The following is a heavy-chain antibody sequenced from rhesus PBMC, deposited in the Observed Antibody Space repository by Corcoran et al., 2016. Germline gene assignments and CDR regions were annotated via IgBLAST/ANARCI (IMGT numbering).Heavy chain of an antibody. V-gene: IGHV3S5*01. J-gene: IGHJ6*01. D-gene: IGHD6-13*01. Sequence: EVQLVETGGGLVQPGGSLKLSCAASGFTFSSYGMSWVRQAPGKGLGWVSAVNSGGGSQYYADSVKGRFTISRDNSKNTLSLQMNSLRAEDTAVYYCAKDASSWSNQYGLDSWGQGVVVTVSS. CDR2: VNSGGGSQ. CDR1: GFTFSSYG. CDR3: AKDASSWSNQYGLDS.